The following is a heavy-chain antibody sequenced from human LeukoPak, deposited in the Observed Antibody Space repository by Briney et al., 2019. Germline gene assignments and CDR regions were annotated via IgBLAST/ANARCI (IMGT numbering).Heavy chain of an antibody. CDR1: GFSFSSHG. Sequence: PGGSLRLSCAASGFSFSSHGMNWVRQAPGKGLEWVSSISKSGTYIYYADSVRGRFTISRDNANNSLYLQMNSLRGEDTAMYYCARGSGTHLWGQGTRVTVSS. CDR3: ARGSGTHL. V-gene: IGHV3-21*01. J-gene: IGHJ4*02. CDR2: ISKSGTYI. D-gene: IGHD3-10*01.